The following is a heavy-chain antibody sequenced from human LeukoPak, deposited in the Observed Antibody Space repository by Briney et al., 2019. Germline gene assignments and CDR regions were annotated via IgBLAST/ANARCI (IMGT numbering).Heavy chain of an antibody. CDR3: AKRSSSDLAFDY. CDR2: ISSSGSTI. J-gene: IGHJ4*02. V-gene: IGHV3-11*01. CDR1: GFTFSDYY. D-gene: IGHD6-6*01. Sequence: GGSLRLSCAASGFTFSDYYMSWIRQAPGRGLEWVSYISSSGSTIYYADSVKGRFTISRDNSRNTLYLQMNSLRAEDTAVYYCAKRSSSDLAFDYWGQGTLVTVSS.